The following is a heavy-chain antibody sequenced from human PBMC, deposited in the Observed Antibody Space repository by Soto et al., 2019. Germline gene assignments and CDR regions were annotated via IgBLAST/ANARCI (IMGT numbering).Heavy chain of an antibody. CDR1: GISFSNYG. CDR2: ISYDGGEK. V-gene: IGHV3-30*18. CDR3: AKGLGWKVLGDAFDI. D-gene: IGHD3-16*01. Sequence: GGSLRLSCAASGISFSNYGMHWVRQAPGKGLEWVAVISYDGGEKKYGDSVKGRFTISRDNSKNTLYLQISSLRPEDTAVYYCAKGLGWKVLGDAFDIWGQGTMVTVS. J-gene: IGHJ3*02.